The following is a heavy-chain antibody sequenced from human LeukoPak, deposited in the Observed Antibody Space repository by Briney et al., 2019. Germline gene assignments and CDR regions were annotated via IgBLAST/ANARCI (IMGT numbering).Heavy chain of an antibody. Sequence: GGSLRLSCAASGFTFSNYAMTWVCQAPGKGLEWVSGISGSGGSTYYADSVKGRFTISRDNSKNTLYLQMNSLRAEDTAVYYCAKDRGGNYLFYLDYWGQGTLVTVSS. V-gene: IGHV3-23*01. D-gene: IGHD1-26*01. CDR1: GFTFSNYA. CDR3: AKDRGGNYLFYLDY. J-gene: IGHJ4*02. CDR2: ISGSGGST.